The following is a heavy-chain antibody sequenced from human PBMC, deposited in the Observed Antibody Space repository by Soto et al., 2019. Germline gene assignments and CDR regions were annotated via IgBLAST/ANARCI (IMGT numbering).Heavy chain of an antibody. V-gene: IGHV1-69*13. CDR2: VIPIYGTA. J-gene: IGHJ4*02. CDR1: GGTFSTYA. Sequence: SVKVSCKASGGTFSTYAISWVRQAPGQGLEWMGGVIPIYGTANYAQKFQGRLTMTADESTSTVYKELSSLRSDDTAVYYCAREDKPGGYTPPGTSGFDSWGQGTLVTVSS. D-gene: IGHD5-12*01. CDR3: AREDKPGGYTPPGTSGFDS.